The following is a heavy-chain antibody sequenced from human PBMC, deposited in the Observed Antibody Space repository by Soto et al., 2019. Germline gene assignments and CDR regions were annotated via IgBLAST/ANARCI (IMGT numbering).Heavy chain of an antibody. D-gene: IGHD4-17*01. J-gene: IGHJ4*02. CDR1: GFTFSSYE. V-gene: IGHV3-48*03. Sequence: GGSLRLSCAASGFTFSSYEMNWVRQAPGKGLEWVSYISSSGSTIYYADSVKGRFTISRDNAKNSLYLQMNSLRAEDTAVYYCARGTNYGGNLFDYWGQGTLVTVSS. CDR3: ARGTNYGGNLFDY. CDR2: ISSSGSTI.